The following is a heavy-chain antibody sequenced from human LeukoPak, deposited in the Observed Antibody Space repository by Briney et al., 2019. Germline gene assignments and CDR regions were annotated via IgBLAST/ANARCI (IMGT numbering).Heavy chain of an antibody. Sequence: ASVKVSCKTSGYTFTGYHMHWVRQAPGQGLEWMGGIIPIFGTANYAQKFQGRVTITADESTSTAYMELSSLRSEDTAVYYCARGHDYGDYLFDYWGQGTLVTVSS. CDR3: ARGHDYGDYLFDY. V-gene: IGHV1-69*13. CDR1: GYTFTGYH. CDR2: IIPIFGTA. J-gene: IGHJ4*02. D-gene: IGHD4-17*01.